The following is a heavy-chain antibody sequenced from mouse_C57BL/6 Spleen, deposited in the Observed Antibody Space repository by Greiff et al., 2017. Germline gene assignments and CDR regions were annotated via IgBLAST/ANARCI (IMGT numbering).Heavy chain of an antibody. V-gene: IGHV1-19*01. CDR3: ARMIYYDYDVGYFDV. D-gene: IGHD2-4*01. CDR1: GYTFTDYY. Sequence: VQLKQSGPVLVKPGASVKMSCKASGYTFTDYYMNWVKQSHGKSLEWIGVIHPYNGGTSYNQKFKGKATLTADKSSSKAYMELNSLTSEDSAVDYCARMIYYDYDVGYFDVWGTGTTVTVSS. J-gene: IGHJ1*03. CDR2: IHPYNGGT.